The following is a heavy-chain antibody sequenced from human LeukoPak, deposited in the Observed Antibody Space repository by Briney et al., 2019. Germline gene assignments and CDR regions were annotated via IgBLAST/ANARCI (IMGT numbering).Heavy chain of an antibody. CDR1: GFTFDDYA. V-gene: IGHV3-9*01. Sequence: GGSLRLSCAASGFTFDDYAMHWVRQAPGKGLEWASGISWNSGSIGYADSVKGRFTISRDNAKNSLYLQMNSLRAEDTALYYCAKGDASVITFGGVIVSWGQGTLVTVSS. D-gene: IGHD3-16*02. J-gene: IGHJ4*02. CDR2: ISWNSGSI. CDR3: AKGDASVITFGGVIVS.